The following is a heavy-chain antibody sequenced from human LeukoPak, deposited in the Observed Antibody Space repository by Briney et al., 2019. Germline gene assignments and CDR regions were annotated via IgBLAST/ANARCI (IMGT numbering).Heavy chain of an antibody. J-gene: IGHJ3*02. CDR2: ISNRGIII. V-gene: IGHV3-11*04. D-gene: IGHD2-2*01. CDR3: ARFQGYCSSTSCYDAFDI. CDR1: GFNFSATY. Sequence: GGSLRLSCAASGFNFSATYMTWIRQAPGKGLEWVSYISNRGIIINYADSVKGRFTISRDDAKSSLYLHMNNLRTEDTAVYYCARFQGYCSSTSCYDAFDIWGQGTMVTVSS.